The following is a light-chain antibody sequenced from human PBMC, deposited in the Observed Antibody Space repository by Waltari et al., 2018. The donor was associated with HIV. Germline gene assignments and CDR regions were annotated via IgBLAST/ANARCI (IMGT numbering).Light chain of an antibody. CDR1: DNDFDVYNF. Sequence: SAVTQPASVSGLPGQSITISCPGDDNDFDVYNFVSWYQPHPGKLPRLILYDVDSRASGIPARFSGSRSGHTASLNISGLRAEDEADYYCALFTDDSTLLFGGGTKVTVL. V-gene: IGLV2-14*03. CDR3: ALFTDDSTLL. J-gene: IGLJ2*01. CDR2: DVD.